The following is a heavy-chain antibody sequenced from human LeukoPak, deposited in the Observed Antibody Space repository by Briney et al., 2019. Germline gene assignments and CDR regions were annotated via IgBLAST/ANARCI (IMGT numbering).Heavy chain of an antibody. CDR3: ARVRGWDKNYFDY. CDR2: IYTSGST. D-gene: IGHD1-26*01. J-gene: IGHJ4*02. Sequence: PSETLSLTCTVSGGSISSGSYYWSWLRQPAGTGLEWIGRIYTSGSTNYNPSLKSRVTISVDTSKNQFSLKLSSVTAADTAVYYCARVRGWDKNYFDYWGQGTLVTV. CDR1: GGSISSGSYY. V-gene: IGHV4-61*02.